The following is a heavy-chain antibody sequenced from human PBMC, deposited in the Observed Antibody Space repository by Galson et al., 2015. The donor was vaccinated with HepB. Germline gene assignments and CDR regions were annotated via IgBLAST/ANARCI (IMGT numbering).Heavy chain of an antibody. CDR1: GYTFTSYY. Sequence: SVKVSCKASGYTFTSYYMHWVRQAPGQGLEWMGIINPSGGSTSYAQKLQGRVTMTRDTSTSTVYMVLSSLRSEDTAVYYCARDGVVDAFDIWVQGTMVTVSS. CDR2: INPSGGST. CDR3: ARDGVVDAFDI. J-gene: IGHJ3*02. V-gene: IGHV1-46*04. D-gene: IGHD3-3*01.